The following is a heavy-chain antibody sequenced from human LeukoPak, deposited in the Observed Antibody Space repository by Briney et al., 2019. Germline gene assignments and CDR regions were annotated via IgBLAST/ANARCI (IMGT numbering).Heavy chain of an antibody. V-gene: IGHV3-33*01. Sequence: GGSLRLSCAASGFTFSSYGMHWVRQAPGKGLEWVAVIWYDGSNKYYADSVKGRFTISRDNSKNTLYLRMNSLRAEDTAVYYCARGFDSSGYYYDFDYWGKGTLVTVSS. CDR3: ARGFDSSGYYYDFDY. J-gene: IGHJ4*02. CDR1: GFTFSSYG. CDR2: IWYDGSNK. D-gene: IGHD3-22*01.